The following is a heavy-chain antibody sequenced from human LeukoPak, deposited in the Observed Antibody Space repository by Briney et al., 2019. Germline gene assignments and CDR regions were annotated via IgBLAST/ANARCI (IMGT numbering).Heavy chain of an antibody. Sequence: SETLSLTCTVSGGSISSGGYYWSWIRQHPGKGLEWIGYIYYSGSTYYNPSLKSRVTISVDTSKNQFSLKLSSVTAADTAVYYCAGVVAAIPEYFQHWGQGTLVTVSS. CDR2: IYYSGST. J-gene: IGHJ1*01. CDR3: AGVVAAIPEYFQH. CDR1: GGSISSGGYY. V-gene: IGHV4-31*03. D-gene: IGHD2-15*01.